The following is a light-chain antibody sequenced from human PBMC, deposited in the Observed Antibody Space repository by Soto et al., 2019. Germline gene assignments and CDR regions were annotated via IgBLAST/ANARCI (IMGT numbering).Light chain of an antibody. CDR3: QQANSFPIT. CDR1: QDIRKY. J-gene: IGKJ5*01. V-gene: IGKV1-12*01. CDR2: AAS. Sequence: DIQMTQSPSSLSASVGDRVTITCQASQDIRKYLNWYQQKPGKAPKLLIYAASSLQSGVPSRFSGSGSGTDFTLTISSLQPEDFATYYCQQANSFPITFGQGTRLEIK.